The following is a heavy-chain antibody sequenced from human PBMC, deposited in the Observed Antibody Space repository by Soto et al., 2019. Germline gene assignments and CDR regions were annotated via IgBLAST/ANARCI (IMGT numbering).Heavy chain of an antibody. CDR2: IIPIFGTA. D-gene: IGHD3-22*01. Sequence: SVKVSCKASGGTFSSYAISWVRQAPGQVLEWMGVIIPIFGTANYAQKFQGRVTITADESTSTAYMELSSLRSEDTAVYYCARLTLEGTRLLLADYYYGMDVWG. CDR3: ARLTLEGTRLLLADYYYGMDV. J-gene: IGHJ6*02. V-gene: IGHV1-69*13. CDR1: GGTFSSYA.